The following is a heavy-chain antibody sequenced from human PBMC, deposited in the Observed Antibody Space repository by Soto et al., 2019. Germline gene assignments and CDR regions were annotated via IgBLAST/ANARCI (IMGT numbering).Heavy chain of an antibody. D-gene: IGHD3-22*01. V-gene: IGHV3-11*06. CDR1: GYTFSDYY. J-gene: IGHJ4*02. Sequence: GGSLRLSCAASGYTFSDYYMSWIRQAPGKGLEWVSYISSSSSYTNYADSVKGRFTISRDNAKNSLYLQMNSLRAEDTAVYYCARFNYYDSSGYYGQPAQIDYWGQGTLVTVSS. CDR3: ARFNYYDSSGYYGQPAQIDY. CDR2: ISSSSSYT.